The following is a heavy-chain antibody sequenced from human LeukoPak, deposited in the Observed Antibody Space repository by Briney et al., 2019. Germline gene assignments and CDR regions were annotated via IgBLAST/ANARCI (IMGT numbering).Heavy chain of an antibody. J-gene: IGHJ4*02. CDR3: ARGRKYYYGSGSYTIDY. Sequence: ASVKVSCKASGYTFTGYYMHWVRQAPGQGLEWMGWMNPNSGNTGYAQKFQGRVTMTRNTSISTACMELSSLRSEDTAVYYCARGRKYYYGSGSYTIDYWGQGTLVTVSS. CDR1: GYTFTGYY. CDR2: MNPNSGNT. D-gene: IGHD3-10*01. V-gene: IGHV1-8*02.